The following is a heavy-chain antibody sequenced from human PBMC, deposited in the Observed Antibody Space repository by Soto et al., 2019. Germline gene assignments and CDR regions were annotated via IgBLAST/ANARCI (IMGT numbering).Heavy chain of an antibody. Sequence: PSETLSLTCTVSGGSISSGGYYWSWIRQHPGKGLEWIGYIYYSGSTYYNPSLKSRVTISVDTSKNQFSLKLSSVTAADTAVYYCAIDKLKDFWSGYSGDNWFDPWGQGTLVTVSS. CDR2: IYYSGST. J-gene: IGHJ5*02. CDR1: GGSISSGGYY. CDR3: AIDKLKDFWSGYSGDNWFDP. D-gene: IGHD3-3*01. V-gene: IGHV4-31*03.